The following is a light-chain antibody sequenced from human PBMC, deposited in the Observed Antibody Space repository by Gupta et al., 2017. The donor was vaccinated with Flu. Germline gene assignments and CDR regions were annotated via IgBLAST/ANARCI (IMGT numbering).Light chain of an antibody. CDR2: RNY. CDR3: AAWDDSLSSWV. V-gene: IGLV1-47*01. CDR1: SANIGRNY. Sequence: VTVSYPGRSANIGRNYVCWYQQLPGPAPDLLLYRNYRRPTGVPDRLSGSKSGTSASLAISGLRSEDEADYYCAAWDDSLSSWVFGGGTKLTVL. J-gene: IGLJ3*02.